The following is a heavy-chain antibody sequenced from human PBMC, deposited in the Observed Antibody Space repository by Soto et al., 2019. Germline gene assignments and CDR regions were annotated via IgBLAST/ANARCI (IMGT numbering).Heavy chain of an antibody. CDR1: GFTFSSYV. D-gene: IGHD3-16*01. CDR2: ISASGGTT. V-gene: IGHV3-23*01. CDR3: ARRGGGIAGGGARLYYFEH. J-gene: IGHJ4*02. Sequence: GGSLRLSCEASGFTFSSYVMTWVRQAPGKGLEWVSVISASGGTTYYADSVRGRFTISRDNSKNTLYLQMNSLRAEDTAVYYCARRGGGIAGGGARLYYFEHWGQGTLVTVSS.